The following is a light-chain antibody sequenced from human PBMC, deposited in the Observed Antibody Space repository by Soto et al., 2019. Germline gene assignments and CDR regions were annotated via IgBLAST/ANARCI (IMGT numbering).Light chain of an antibody. CDR3: NSYAGSNNVV. CDR1: SSDVGGYNY. V-gene: IGLV2-8*01. CDR2: EVS. Sequence: QSVLTQPPSASGSPGQSVTMSCTGTSSDVGGYNYVSWYQQHPGKAPKLMIYEVSKRPSGVPDRFSGSKSGNTASLTVSGLQAEDEADYYCNSYAGSNNVVFGGGTKLTVL. J-gene: IGLJ2*01.